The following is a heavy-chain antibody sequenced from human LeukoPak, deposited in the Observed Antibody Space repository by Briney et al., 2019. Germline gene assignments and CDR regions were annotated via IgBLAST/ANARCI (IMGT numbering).Heavy chain of an antibody. CDR3: ARDRLGELLRYFDR. J-gene: IGHJ4*02. Sequence: GGSLRLSCAASGFTFSSYAMHWVRQAPGKGLEWVAVISYDGSNEYYADSVKGRFTISRDNSKNTLYLQMNSLRAEDTAVYYCARDRLGELLRYFDRWGQGTLVTVSS. CDR2: ISYDGSNE. V-gene: IGHV3-30-3*01. CDR1: GFTFSSYA. D-gene: IGHD3-10*01.